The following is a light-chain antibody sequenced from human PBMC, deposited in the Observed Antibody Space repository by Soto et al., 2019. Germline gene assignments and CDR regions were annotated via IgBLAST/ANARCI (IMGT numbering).Light chain of an antibody. CDR2: AAS. Sequence: DIQLTQSPSSLTASVGDRVTITCRASQTVANYLNWYQQRPGRAPILLIYAASNLQSGVPSRFSGSGSGTDFTLTISGLQPEDFATYYCQQSYNTPALTFGGGTRVEI. CDR1: QTVANY. J-gene: IGKJ4*01. V-gene: IGKV1-39*01. CDR3: QQSYNTPALT.